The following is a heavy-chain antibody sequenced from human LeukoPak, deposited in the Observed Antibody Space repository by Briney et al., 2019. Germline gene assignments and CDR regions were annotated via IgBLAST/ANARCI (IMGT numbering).Heavy chain of an antibody. V-gene: IGHV3-30*02. J-gene: IGHJ4*02. D-gene: IGHD6-13*01. CDR1: GFTFSSYG. Sequence: GGSLRLSCAASGFTFSSYGMNWVRQAPGKGLEWVAFIRYDGSNKYYADSVKGRFTISRDNSKNTLHLQMNSLRAEDTAVYYCARSAHSSSSYWGQGTLVTVSS. CDR2: IRYDGSNK. CDR3: ARSAHSSSSY.